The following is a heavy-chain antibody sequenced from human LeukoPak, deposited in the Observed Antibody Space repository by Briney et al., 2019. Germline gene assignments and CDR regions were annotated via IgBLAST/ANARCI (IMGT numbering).Heavy chain of an antibody. CDR2: IYYSGST. CDR3: ARHDDIPIYRNGLNV. V-gene: IGHV4-59*08. D-gene: IGHD1-14*01. Sequence: SETLSLTCTVSGGSISSYYWSWIRQPPGKGLEWIGYIYYSGSTNYYPSLKSRVTISIDTSKNQLSLQVISVTAADTAVYYCARHDDIPIYRNGLNVWGQGTTVIVSS. J-gene: IGHJ6*02. CDR1: GGSISSYY.